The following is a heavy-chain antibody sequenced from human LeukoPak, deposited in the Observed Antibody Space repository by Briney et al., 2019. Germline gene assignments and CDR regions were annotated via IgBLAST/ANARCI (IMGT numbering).Heavy chain of an antibody. D-gene: IGHD5-18*01. Sequence: GGSLRLSCAASGFTFSSYGMHWVRQAPGKGLEWVAVISYDGSNKYYADSVKGRFTISRDNSKNTLYLQMNSLRAEDTAVYYCARVGVDTAMVPCAFDIWGQGTMVTVSS. CDR1: GFTFSSYG. J-gene: IGHJ3*02. V-gene: IGHV3-30*03. CDR3: ARVGVDTAMVPCAFDI. CDR2: ISYDGSNK.